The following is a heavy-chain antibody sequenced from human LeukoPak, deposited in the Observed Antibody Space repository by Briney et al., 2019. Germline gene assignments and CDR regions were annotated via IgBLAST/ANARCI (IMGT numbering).Heavy chain of an antibody. CDR2: INWNGGST. Sequence: GGSLRLPCAASGFTFDDYGMSWVRQAPGKGLEWVSGINWNGGSTGYADSVKGRFTISRDNAKNSLYLQMNSLRAEDTAVYYCAKDRNYYDSSGYRLGYWGQGTLVTVSS. CDR1: GFTFDDYG. D-gene: IGHD3-22*01. J-gene: IGHJ4*02. CDR3: AKDRNYYDSSGYRLGY. V-gene: IGHV3-20*04.